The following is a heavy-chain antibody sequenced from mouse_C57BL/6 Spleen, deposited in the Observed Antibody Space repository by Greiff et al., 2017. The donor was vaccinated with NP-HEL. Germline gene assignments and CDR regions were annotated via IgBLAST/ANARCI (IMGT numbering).Heavy chain of an antibody. V-gene: IGHV3-6*01. Sequence: ESGPGLVKPSQSLSLTCSVTGYSITSGYYWNWIRQFPGNKLEWMGYISYDGSNNYNPSLKNRISITRDTSKNQFFLKLNSVTTEDTATYYCARENYDYDFDYWGQGTTLTVSS. CDR1: GYSITSGYY. CDR2: ISYDGSN. J-gene: IGHJ2*01. CDR3: ARENYDYDFDY. D-gene: IGHD2-4*01.